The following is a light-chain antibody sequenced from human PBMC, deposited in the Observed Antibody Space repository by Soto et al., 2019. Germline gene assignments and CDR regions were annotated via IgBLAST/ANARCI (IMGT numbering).Light chain of an antibody. V-gene: IGKV4-1*01. Sequence: DIVMTQSPDSLAVSLGERATINCKSSQSVFYSSKNKNFLAWYQQKPGQPPKLLIYWASTRESGVPDRFSGSGSGTDFTLTISSLQAEDVAVYYCQQYHSTPLTFGGGTKVEIK. CDR3: QQYHSTPLT. CDR2: WAS. J-gene: IGKJ4*01. CDR1: QSVFYSSKNKNF.